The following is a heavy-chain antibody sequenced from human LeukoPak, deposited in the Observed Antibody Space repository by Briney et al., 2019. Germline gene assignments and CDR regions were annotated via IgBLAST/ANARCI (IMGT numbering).Heavy chain of an antibody. V-gene: IGHV4-34*01. Sequence: PSETLSLTCAVYGGSFSGYYWSWSRQPPGKGLEWIGEINHSGSTNYNPSLKSRVTISVDTSKNQFSLKLSSVTAADTAVYYCARWRGGGSGLYYFDYWGQGTLVTVSS. CDR2: INHSGST. CDR1: GGSFSGYY. CDR3: ARWRGGGSGLYYFDY. D-gene: IGHD3-10*01. J-gene: IGHJ4*02.